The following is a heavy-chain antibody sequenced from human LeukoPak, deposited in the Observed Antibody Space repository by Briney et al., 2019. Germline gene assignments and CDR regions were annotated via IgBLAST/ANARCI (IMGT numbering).Heavy chain of an antibody. J-gene: IGHJ4*02. CDR2: ISVSGGST. D-gene: IGHD6-19*01. CDR1: GFTFSSYA. Sequence: GGSLILSCAASGFTFSSYAMSWVRQAPGKGLEWVSAISVSGGSTYYADSVKGRFTISRDNSKNTLYLQMNSLRAEDTALYYCAKHSGINGWYNDYWGQGILVTVSS. V-gene: IGHV3-23*01. CDR3: AKHSGINGWYNDY.